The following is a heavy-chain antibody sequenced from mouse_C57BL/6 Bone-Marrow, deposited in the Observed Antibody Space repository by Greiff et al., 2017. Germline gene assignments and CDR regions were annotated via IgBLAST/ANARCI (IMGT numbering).Heavy chain of an antibody. D-gene: IGHD1-1*01. Sequence: VQLQQSGPELVKPGASVKIPCKASGYTFTDYNMDWVKQSHGKSLEWIGDINPNNGGTIYNQKFKGKATLTVDKSSSTAYMELRSLTSEDTAVYYCARHSSGYWYFDIWGTGTTVTVSS. CDR1: GYTFTDYN. J-gene: IGHJ1*03. CDR2: INPNNGGT. V-gene: IGHV1-18*01. CDR3: ARHSSGYWYFDI.